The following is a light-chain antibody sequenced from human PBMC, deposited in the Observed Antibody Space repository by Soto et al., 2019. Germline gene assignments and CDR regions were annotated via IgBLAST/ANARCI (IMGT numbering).Light chain of an antibody. CDR1: QSVSSY. Sequence: EIVLTQSPVTLPLSPGERATLSCRASQSVSSYLAWYQQKPGQAPRLLIYDASNRATGIPARFSGSGSGTDFTLSISALEPEDFALYYCQVRFHWPPMYTFGHGTTLEIK. CDR3: QVRFHWPPMYT. V-gene: IGKV3-11*01. J-gene: IGKJ2*01. CDR2: DAS.